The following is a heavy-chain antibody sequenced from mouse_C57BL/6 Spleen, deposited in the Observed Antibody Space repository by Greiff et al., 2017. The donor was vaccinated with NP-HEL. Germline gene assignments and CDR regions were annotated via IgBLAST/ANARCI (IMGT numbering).Heavy chain of an antibody. D-gene: IGHD2-4*01. CDR1: GYTFTDYN. Sequence: VQLQQSGPELVKPGASVKMSCKASGYTFTDYNMHWVKQSHGKSLEWIGYINPNNGGTSYNQKFKGKATLTVNKSSSTAYMELRSLTSEDSAVYYCARGALDYLYAMDYWGQGTSVTVSS. V-gene: IGHV1-22*01. CDR3: ARGALDYLYAMDY. CDR2: INPNNGGT. J-gene: IGHJ4*01.